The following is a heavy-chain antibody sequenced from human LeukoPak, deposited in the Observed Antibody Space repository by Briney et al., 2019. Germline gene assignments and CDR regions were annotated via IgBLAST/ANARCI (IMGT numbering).Heavy chain of an antibody. Sequence: PGGSLRLSCAASGFTFSSYGMHWVRQAPGKGLEYVSTISSNGGSTYYANSVKGRFTISRDNSKNTLYLQMGSLRAEDMAVYYCARLVGGSYSDYWGQGTLVTVSS. V-gene: IGHV3-64*01. D-gene: IGHD1-26*01. J-gene: IGHJ4*02. CDR3: ARLVGGSYSDY. CDR2: ISSNGGST. CDR1: GFTFSSYG.